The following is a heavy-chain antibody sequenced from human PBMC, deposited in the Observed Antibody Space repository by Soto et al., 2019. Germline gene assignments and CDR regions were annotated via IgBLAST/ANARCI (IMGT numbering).Heavy chain of an antibody. D-gene: IGHD3-16*02. Sequence: GGSLRLSCAASGFTFSSYSMNWVRQAPGKGLEWVSSISSSSSYIYYADSVKGRFTISRDNAKNSLYLQMNSLRAEDTAVYYCARDRNDYIWGSYRYSGFGYWGQGTLVTVSS. V-gene: IGHV3-21*01. CDR2: ISSSSSYI. CDR1: GFTFSSYS. CDR3: ARDRNDYIWGSYRYSGFGY. J-gene: IGHJ4*02.